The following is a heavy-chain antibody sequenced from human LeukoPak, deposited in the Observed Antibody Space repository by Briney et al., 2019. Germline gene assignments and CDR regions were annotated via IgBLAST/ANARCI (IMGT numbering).Heavy chain of an antibody. D-gene: IGHD3-10*01. Sequence: GGSLTLSCAASGFTLSNYWMSWVRQAPGKGLEWVASIKQDGGEKYYVDSVKGRFTISGDNAKNSLFLQMNSLRAEDTAVYYCARGPIYSYGTTWFDYWGQGTLVTVSS. CDR1: GFTLSNYW. J-gene: IGHJ4*02. CDR2: IKQDGGEK. V-gene: IGHV3-7*05. CDR3: ARGPIYSYGTTWFDY.